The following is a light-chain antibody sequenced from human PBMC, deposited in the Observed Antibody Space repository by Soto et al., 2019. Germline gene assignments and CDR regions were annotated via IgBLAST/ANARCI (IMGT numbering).Light chain of an antibody. Sequence: QSALTQPASVSGSPGQSITLSCTGTSSDVGGFDSVSWYQQHPGSAPKLMIYEVTNRPSGVSHRFSGSKSGNTASLTISGLQPEDEADYYCSSYTSSNTLVFGTGTKVTVL. CDR1: SSDVGGFDS. CDR3: SSYTSSNTLV. V-gene: IGLV2-14*01. J-gene: IGLJ1*01. CDR2: EVT.